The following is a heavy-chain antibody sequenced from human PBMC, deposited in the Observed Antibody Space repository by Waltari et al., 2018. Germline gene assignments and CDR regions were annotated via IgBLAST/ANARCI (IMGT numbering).Heavy chain of an antibody. V-gene: IGHV4-59*01. CDR1: GGSISSYY. Sequence: QVQLQESGPGLVKPSETLSLTCTVSGGSISSYYWSWIRQPPGKGLEWIGYIYYSGSTNDNPSRKSRVTISVDTSKNQFSLKLSSVTAADTAVYYCARVPTCGWTFAFDIWGQGTMVTVSS. D-gene: IGHD2-15*01. J-gene: IGHJ3*02. CDR2: IYYSGST. CDR3: ARVPTCGWTFAFDI.